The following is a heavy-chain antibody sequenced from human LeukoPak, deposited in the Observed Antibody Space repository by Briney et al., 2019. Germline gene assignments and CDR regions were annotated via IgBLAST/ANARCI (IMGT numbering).Heavy chain of an antibody. CDR1: GYTFNAYY. V-gene: IGHV1-2*02. CDR2: INPNSGDT. J-gene: IGHJ2*01. Sequence: EASVKVSCKASGYTFNAYYLHWVRQAPGQGLEWVGWINPNSGDTKYAQKFQGRVTMTGDTSISTAYMELSRLRFDDTAVYYCAILRLSTGLWWSFDLWAVALWSLSPQ. D-gene: IGHD2-8*02. CDR3: AILRLSTGLWWSFDL.